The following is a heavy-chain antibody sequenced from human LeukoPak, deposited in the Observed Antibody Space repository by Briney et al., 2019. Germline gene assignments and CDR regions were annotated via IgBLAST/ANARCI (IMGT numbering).Heavy chain of an antibody. CDR3: ARVYGTAPNFDY. J-gene: IGHJ4*02. Sequence: GGSLRLSCAASGVTFSNYSMNWVRQAPGKGLEWVSYISSSTSTMYYPDSVKGRFTISRDNAKNSLYLQMNSLRAEDTAVYYCARVYGTAPNFDYWGQGTLVTVSS. CDR2: ISSSTSTM. D-gene: IGHD1-7*01. V-gene: IGHV3-48*04. CDR1: GVTFSNYS.